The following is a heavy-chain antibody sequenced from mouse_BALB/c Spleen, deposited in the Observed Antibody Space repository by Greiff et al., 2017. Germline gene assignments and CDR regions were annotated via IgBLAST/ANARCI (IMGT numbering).Heavy chain of an antibody. D-gene: IGHD2-14*01. Sequence: QVQLQQPGAELVKPGASVKLSCKASGYTFTSYYMYWVKQRPGQGLEWIGGINPSNGGTNFNEKFKSKATLTVDKSSSTAYMQLNSLTSEDSAVYYWTRNYRYLYAMDNWGQGTSVTVSS. V-gene: IGHV1S81*02. CDR3: TRNYRYLYAMDN. CDR2: INPSNGGT. J-gene: IGHJ4*01. CDR1: GYTFTSYY.